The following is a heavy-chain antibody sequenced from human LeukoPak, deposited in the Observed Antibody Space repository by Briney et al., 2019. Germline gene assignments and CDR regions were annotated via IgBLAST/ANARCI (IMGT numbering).Heavy chain of an antibody. D-gene: IGHD3-22*01. CDR3: ARLTYYYDSSGLRAFDI. CDR1: GGTFSSYA. CDR2: IIPIFGTA. V-gene: IGHV1-69*06. J-gene: IGHJ3*02. Sequence: SVKVSCKASGGTFSSYAISWVRQAPGQGLEWMGGIIPIFGTANYAQKFQGRVTITADKSTSTAYMELSSLRSEDTAVYYCARLTYYYDSSGLRAFDIWGQGTMVTVSS.